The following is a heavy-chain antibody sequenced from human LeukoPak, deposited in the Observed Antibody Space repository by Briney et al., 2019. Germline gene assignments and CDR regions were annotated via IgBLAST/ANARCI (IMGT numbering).Heavy chain of an antibody. CDR2: ISSSSSYI. CDR3: ARSYHYDSSGYYLDY. Sequence: GGSLRLSCAASGFTFSSYSMNWVRQAPGKGLEWVSSISSSSSYIYYADSVKGRFTISRDNAKNSLYLQMNSLRAEDTAVYYCARSYHYDSSGYYLDYWGQGTLVTVSS. V-gene: IGHV3-21*03. CDR1: GFTFSSYS. J-gene: IGHJ4*02. D-gene: IGHD3-22*01.